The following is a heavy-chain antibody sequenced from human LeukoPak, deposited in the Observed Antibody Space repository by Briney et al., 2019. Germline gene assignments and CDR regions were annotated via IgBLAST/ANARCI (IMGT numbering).Heavy chain of an antibody. D-gene: IGHD6-19*01. CDR1: GFTFSSYA. CDR2: ISGSGGST. V-gene: IGHV3-23*01. Sequence: GESLRLSCAASGFTFSSYAMSWVRQAPGKGLEWVSAISGSGGSTYYADSVKGRFTISRDNSKNTLYLQMNGLRAEDTAVYYCAKEDRRYSSGWSYYFDYWGQGTLVTVSS. CDR3: AKEDRRYSSGWSYYFDY. J-gene: IGHJ4*02.